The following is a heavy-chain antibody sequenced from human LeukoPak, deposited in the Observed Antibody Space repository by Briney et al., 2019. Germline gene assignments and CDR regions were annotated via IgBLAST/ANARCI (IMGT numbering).Heavy chain of an antibody. J-gene: IGHJ6*03. Sequence: PSETLSLTCTVSGGSISNYYWSWIRQPPGKGLEWIGEIYHSGSTNYNPSLKSRVTISVDTSKNQFSLKLSSVTAADTAVYYCARWRGRYFDWFRARTYYYYYMDVWGKGTTVTISS. V-gene: IGHV4-59*12. CDR2: IYHSGST. CDR3: ARWRGRYFDWFRARTYYYYYMDV. D-gene: IGHD3-9*01. CDR1: GGSISNYY.